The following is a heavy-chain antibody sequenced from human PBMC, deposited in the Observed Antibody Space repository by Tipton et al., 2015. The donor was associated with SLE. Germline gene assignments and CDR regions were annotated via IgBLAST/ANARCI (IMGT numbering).Heavy chain of an antibody. Sequence: TLSLTCTVSGGSIRSSSYYWGWIRQPPGKGLEWIGRIYYSGSTYYNPSLKSRVTISVDTSKNQFSLKLSSVTAADTAVYYCARRGSSLGFPLDYWGQGTLVTVSS. CDR3: ARRGSSLGFPLDY. J-gene: IGHJ4*02. CDR1: GGSIRSSSYY. D-gene: IGHD6-6*01. CDR2: IYYSGST. V-gene: IGHV4-39*07.